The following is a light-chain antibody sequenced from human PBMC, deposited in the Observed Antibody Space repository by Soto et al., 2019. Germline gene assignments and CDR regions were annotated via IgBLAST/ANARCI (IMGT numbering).Light chain of an antibody. V-gene: IGLV2-14*01. CDR1: SSDIGGYNY. J-gene: IGLJ1*01. CDR3: SSYTSNNTLV. CDR2: EVR. Sequence: QSVLTQPASVSGSPGQSITISCTGTSSDIGGYNYVSWFQQHPGKAPKLMIYEVRNRPSGVSNRFSGSKSGNTASLTISGLHAEDETDYYCSSYTSNNTLVFGTGTKLTVL.